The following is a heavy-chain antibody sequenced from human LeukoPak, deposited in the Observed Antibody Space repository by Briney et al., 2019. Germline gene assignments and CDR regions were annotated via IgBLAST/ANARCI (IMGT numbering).Heavy chain of an antibody. CDR2: ISSSSSYI. CDR3: ARDLSDSSGYYRKTRNDAFDI. D-gene: IGHD3-22*01. V-gene: IGHV3-21*01. CDR1: GFIFDDYG. Sequence: GGSLRLSCAAFGFIFDDYGMSWVRQAPGKGLEWVSSISSSSSYIYYADSVKGRFTISRDNAKNSLYLQMNSLRAEDTAVYYCARDLSDSSGYYRKTRNDAFDIWGQGTMVTVSS. J-gene: IGHJ3*02.